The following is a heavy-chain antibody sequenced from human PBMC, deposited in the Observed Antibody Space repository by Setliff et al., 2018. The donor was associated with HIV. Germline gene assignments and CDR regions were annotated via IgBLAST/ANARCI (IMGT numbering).Heavy chain of an antibody. CDR1: GYTFTGYY. J-gene: IGHJ4*02. CDR2: INPKSDGT. CDR3: AGSIWTGYYTFGADY. D-gene: IGHD3-3*01. Sequence: ASVKVSCKASGYTFTGYYMHWVRQAPGQGLEWMGWINPKSDGTNYAQKFQGRVTITTDESTTTAYMELSSLRSEDTALYYCAGSIWTGYYTFGADYWGQGTLVTVSS. V-gene: IGHV1-2*02.